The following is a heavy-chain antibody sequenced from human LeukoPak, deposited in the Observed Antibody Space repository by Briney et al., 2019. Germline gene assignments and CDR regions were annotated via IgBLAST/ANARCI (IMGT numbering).Heavy chain of an antibody. D-gene: IGHD6-13*01. V-gene: IGHV6-1*01. CDR3: ARGVAAPNWFDP. CDR1: GDSVSSNSAA. Sequence: SQTLSLTCAISGDSVSSNSAAWNWLSPSPSRGLEWLGRTYYRSKWYNDYAVSVKSRITINPDTSKNQFSLQLNSVTPEDTAVYYCARGVAAPNWFDPWGQGTLVTVSS. J-gene: IGHJ5*02. CDR2: TYYRSKWYN.